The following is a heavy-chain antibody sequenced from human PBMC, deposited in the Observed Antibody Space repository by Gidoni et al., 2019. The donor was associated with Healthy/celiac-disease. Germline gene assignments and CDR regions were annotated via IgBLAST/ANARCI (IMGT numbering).Heavy chain of an antibody. CDR2: ISWYGGST. J-gene: IGHJ3*02. CDR1: GFTLDDYA. Sequence: EVQLVESGGVVVQPGGSLRLSCADSGFTLDDYAMHWVRQAPGKGLEWVSLISWYGGSTYYADSVKGRFTISIDNSKNSLYLQMNSLRAEDTALYYCAKDVLVGYSFSAFDIWGQGTMVTVSS. V-gene: IGHV3-43D*03. CDR3: AKDVLVGYSFSAFDI. D-gene: IGHD5-18*01.